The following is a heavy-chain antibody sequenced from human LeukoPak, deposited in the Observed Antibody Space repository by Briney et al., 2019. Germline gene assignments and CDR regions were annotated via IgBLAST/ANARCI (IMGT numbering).Heavy chain of an antibody. V-gene: IGHV3-66*03. Sequence: GGSLRLSCAGSGCSVSSYYISWGRQAPGKGLGLVSLIRDSCDGFYSYSLKRRFTISTDNSKNMMYLQMNSLRLEDTALYPCARDRAVTQDWVEFDPWGQGTLVTVSS. J-gene: IGHJ5*02. CDR3: ARDRAVTQDWVEFDP. CDR2: IRDSCDG. D-gene: IGHD4-17*01. CDR1: GCSVSSYY.